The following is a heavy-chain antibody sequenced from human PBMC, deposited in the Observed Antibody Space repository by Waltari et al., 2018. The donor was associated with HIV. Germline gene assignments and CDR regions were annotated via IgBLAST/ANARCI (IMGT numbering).Heavy chain of an antibody. CDR1: GGTFSSYA. J-gene: IGHJ6*02. Sequence: QVQLVQSGAEVKKPGSSVKVSCKASGGTFSSYAISWVRQAPGQGLEWMGGIIPIFGTANYEQKFQGRVTITADESTSTAYMELSSLRSEDTAVYYWARDNEKTKYYYDSSGYYPYYYYGMDVWGQGTTVTVSS. D-gene: IGHD3-22*01. CDR2: IIPIFGTA. V-gene: IGHV1-69*01. CDR3: ARDNEKTKYYYDSSGYYPYYYYGMDV.